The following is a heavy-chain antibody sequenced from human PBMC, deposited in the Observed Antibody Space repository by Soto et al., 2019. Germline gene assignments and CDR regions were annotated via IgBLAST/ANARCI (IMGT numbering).Heavy chain of an antibody. J-gene: IGHJ4*02. CDR2: IYYSGST. D-gene: IGHD3-22*01. CDR3: ARFGYSTNIGIDY. V-gene: IGHV4-31*03. Sequence: SETLSLTCTVSGGSIGSGNDYWSWIRQHPGKGLEWIGYIYYSGSTCYNPSLKSRVTISVDTSKNQFSLKLSAVTAADTAVYYCARFGYSTNIGIDYWGQGTLVTVSS. CDR1: GGSIGSGNDY.